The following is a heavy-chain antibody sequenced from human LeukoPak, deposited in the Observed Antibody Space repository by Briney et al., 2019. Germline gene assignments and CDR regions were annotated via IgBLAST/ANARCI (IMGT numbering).Heavy chain of an antibody. D-gene: IGHD3-22*01. CDR3: ATGQYGLPYYYDSSGYYALGAFDI. CDR1: GGSFSGYY. J-gene: IGHJ3*02. Sequence: PSETLSRTCAGYGGSFSGYYWSWIRQPPGKGLEGSGVINYGGSTNYNTSLGSRVTISVETSRNQFSLQMSSGTAADTAVYYCATGQYGLPYYYDSSGYYALGAFDIWGQGTMVTVSS. V-gene: IGHV4-34*01. CDR2: INYGGST.